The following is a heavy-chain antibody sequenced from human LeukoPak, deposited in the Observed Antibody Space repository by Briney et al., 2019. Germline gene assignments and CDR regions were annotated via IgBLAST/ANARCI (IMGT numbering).Heavy chain of an antibody. J-gene: IGHJ6*03. D-gene: IGHD2-2*01. CDR3: ERDGFMNHLRRGTVVPAATDYYYYSMDV. CDR2: IWLDGSNK. Sequence: VGSLRLSCAASGFTFSSYGMHGGRQAPRRGLWWVAVIWLDGSNKYYADSVKGRFTISRDNSKNTLYLPMNSLRAQATAVYYCERDGFMNHLRRGTVVPAATDYYYYSMDVWGKGTTVTVSS. V-gene: IGHV3-33*01. CDR1: GFTFSSYG.